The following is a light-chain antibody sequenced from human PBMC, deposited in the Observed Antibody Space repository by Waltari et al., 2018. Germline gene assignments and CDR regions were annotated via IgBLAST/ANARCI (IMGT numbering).Light chain of an antibody. J-gene: IGLJ1*01. Sequence: QSVLPQPPSVSGAPGQRVTISCTGRSSNIGAGYDVHWYQQLPGTAPKPLIYGNSNRPSGVPDRFSGSKSGTSASLAITGLQAEDEADYYCQSYDSSLSGPYVFGTGTKVTVL. V-gene: IGLV1-40*01. CDR1: SSNIGAGYD. CDR3: QSYDSSLSGPYV. CDR2: GNS.